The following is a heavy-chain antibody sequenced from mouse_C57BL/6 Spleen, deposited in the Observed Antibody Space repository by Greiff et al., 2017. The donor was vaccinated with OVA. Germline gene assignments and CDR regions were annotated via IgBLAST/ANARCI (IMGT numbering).Heavy chain of an antibody. CDR2: IDPSDSYT. CDR1: GYTFTSYW. CDR3: AKGNDTYYFDY. Sequence: QVQLKQPGAELVMPGASVKLSCKASGYTFTSYWMHWVKQRPGQGLEWIGEIDPSDSYTNYNQKFKGKSTLTVDKSSSTAYMQLSSLTSEDSAVYYCAKGNDTYYFDYWGQGTTLTVSS. D-gene: IGHD2-3*01. V-gene: IGHV1-69*01. J-gene: IGHJ2*01.